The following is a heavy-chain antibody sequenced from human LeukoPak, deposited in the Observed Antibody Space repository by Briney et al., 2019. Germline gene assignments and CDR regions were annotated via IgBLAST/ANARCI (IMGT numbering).Heavy chain of an antibody. CDR2: IYRIGNT. CDR1: GDSISSDY. V-gene: IGHV4-4*08. CDR3: AGRGQRYFRD. J-gene: IGHJ1*01. Sequence: SETLSLTCSVSGDSISSDYWSWIRQPPGKGLELIGYIYRIGNTDYNPSPKSRVTISLDTSKNQLSLNLTSVTAADTAVYYCAGRGQRYFRDWGQGTLVTVSS.